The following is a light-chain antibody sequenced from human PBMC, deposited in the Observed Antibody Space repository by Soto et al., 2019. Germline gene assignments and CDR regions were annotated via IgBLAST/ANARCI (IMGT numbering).Light chain of an antibody. CDR1: QSVDSSY. CDR3: QQYGSSSWP. J-gene: IGKJ1*01. Sequence: EIVLTQSPGTLSLSPGERATLSCRASQSVDSSYFAWYQQRPGQAPRLLIYGASSRATGIPDRFSGSGSGTDFTLTTSRLEPEDFAVYYCQQYGSSSWPFGQGTKVDIK. CDR2: GAS. V-gene: IGKV3-20*01.